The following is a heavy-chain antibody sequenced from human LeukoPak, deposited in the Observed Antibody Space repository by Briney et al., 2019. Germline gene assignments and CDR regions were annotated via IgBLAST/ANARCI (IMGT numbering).Heavy chain of an antibody. CDR1: GGTFSSYA. J-gene: IGHJ4*02. Sequence: SVKVSCKASGGTFSSYAISWVRQAPGQGLEWMGGMIPIFGTANYAQKFQGRVTITADESTSTAYMELSSLRSEDTAVYYCARSDAGYCSSTSCQPLFDYWGQGTLVTVSS. D-gene: IGHD2-2*01. V-gene: IGHV1-69*13. CDR3: ARSDAGYCSSTSCQPLFDY. CDR2: MIPIFGTA.